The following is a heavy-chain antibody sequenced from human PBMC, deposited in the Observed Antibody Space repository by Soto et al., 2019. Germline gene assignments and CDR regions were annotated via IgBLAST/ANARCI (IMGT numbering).Heavy chain of an antibody. J-gene: IGHJ4*02. CDR2: IIPIFGTA. V-gene: IGHV1-69*13. CDR3: ARNHRGYSYGLSGYFDY. CDR1: GGTFSSYA. D-gene: IGHD5-18*01. Sequence: SVKVSCKASGGTFSSYAISWVRQAPGQGLEWMGGIIPIFGTANYAQKFQGRVTITADESTGTAYMELSSLRSEDTAVYYCARNHRGYSYGLSGYFDYWGQGTLVTVSS.